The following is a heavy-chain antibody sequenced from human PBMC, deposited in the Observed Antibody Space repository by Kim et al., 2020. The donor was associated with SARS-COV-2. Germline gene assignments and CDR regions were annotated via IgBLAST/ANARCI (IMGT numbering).Heavy chain of an antibody. J-gene: IGHJ4*02. V-gene: IGHV3-30*04. D-gene: IGHD4-17*01. CDR3: ARGCYGDSLFDH. CDR2: MSYDGSDK. CDR1: GFTFSSYA. Sequence: GGSLRLSCEASGFTFSSYAMHWVRQAPGKGLEWVAVMSYDGSDKYYADSVKGRFSISRDNSKNTLYVQMNSLRPEDTAVYYCARGCYGDSLFDHWGQGTLVTVSS.